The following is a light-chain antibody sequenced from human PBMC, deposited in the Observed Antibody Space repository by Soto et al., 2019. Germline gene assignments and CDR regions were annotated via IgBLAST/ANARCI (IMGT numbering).Light chain of an antibody. J-gene: IGKJ4*01. V-gene: IGKV1-6*01. CDR2: AAS. Sequence: AIQMTQFPSSLSASVGDRDTITCRASQGIRNDLGCYQQKPGKAPKLLISAASTLQSGVPSRFSGSGFGTDFTITISSLQPDDFATYYCLQDYDYPLTFGGGTKVEIK. CDR1: QGIRND. CDR3: LQDYDYPLT.